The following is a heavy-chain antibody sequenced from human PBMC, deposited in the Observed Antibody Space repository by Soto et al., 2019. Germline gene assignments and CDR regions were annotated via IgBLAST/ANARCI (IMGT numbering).Heavy chain of an antibody. CDR1: GYNSYW. CDR3: ATPGHYDETSGPTPAFHS. J-gene: IGHJ3*02. V-gene: IGHV5-51*01. CDR2: IYPGDSDT. D-gene: IGHD3-22*01. Sequence: HGESLKISCKGSGYNSYWIGWVRQMPGKGLEWMGIIYPGDSDTRYSPSFQGQVTISADKSISTAYLQWSSLKASDTAMYYCATPGHYDETSGPTPAFHSWGQGTMVTVSS.